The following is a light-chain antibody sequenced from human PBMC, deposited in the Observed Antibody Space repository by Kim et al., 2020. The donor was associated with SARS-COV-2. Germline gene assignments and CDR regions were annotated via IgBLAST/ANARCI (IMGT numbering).Light chain of an antibody. V-gene: IGKV4-1*01. CDR2: WAS. Sequence: RATINWKSSQSVLYSSNSQNYVAWYQQKPGQPPKLLIYWASTREYGVPDRFSGSGSGTDFTLTISSLQAEDVAVYYCQQYYSTPYTFGQGTKLEI. CDR3: QQYYSTPYT. J-gene: IGKJ2*01. CDR1: QSVLYSSNSQNY.